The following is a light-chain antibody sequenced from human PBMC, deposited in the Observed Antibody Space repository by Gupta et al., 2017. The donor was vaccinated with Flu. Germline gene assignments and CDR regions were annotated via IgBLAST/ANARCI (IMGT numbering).Light chain of an antibody. CDR1: QSVSSN. V-gene: IGKV3-15*01. CDR2: GSS. Sequence: EIVMTQSPATLSVSPGERATLSCRASQSVSSNLAWYQQKPGQGPRLLIYGSSTRDTGIPARFSGSGFGTDLTLTISSRQSEDFAVYYCQQYKNWPSWTFGQGTKVEIK. CDR3: QQYKNWPSWT. J-gene: IGKJ1*01.